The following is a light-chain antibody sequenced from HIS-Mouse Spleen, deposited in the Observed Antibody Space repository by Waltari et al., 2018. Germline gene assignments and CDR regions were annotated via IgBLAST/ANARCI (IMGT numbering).Light chain of an antibody. CDR3: SSYAGSNNLV. CDR2: EVS. V-gene: IGLV2-8*01. J-gene: IGLJ3*02. CDR1: SRAAGGSNY. Sequence: QSALTQPPSASGSPGQSVTIPCTGTSRAAGGSNYASWYQQHPRKAPKLMIYEVSKRPSGVPDRFSGSKSGNTASLTVSGLQAEDEADYYCSSYAGSNNLVFGGGTKLTVL.